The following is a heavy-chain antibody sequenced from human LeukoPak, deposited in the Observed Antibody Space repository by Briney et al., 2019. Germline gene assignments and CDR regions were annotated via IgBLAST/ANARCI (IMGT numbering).Heavy chain of an antibody. J-gene: IGHJ4*02. Sequence: ETLSLTCAVSGSSISSGYYWGWIRQPPGKGLEWIGSIYHSGSTYYNPSLKSRVTISVDTSKNQFSLKLSSVTAADTAVYYCARVRFLEWFRFDYWGQGTLVTVSS. CDR2: IYHSGST. D-gene: IGHD3-3*01. CDR1: GSSISSGYY. V-gene: IGHV4-38-2*01. CDR3: ARVRFLEWFRFDY.